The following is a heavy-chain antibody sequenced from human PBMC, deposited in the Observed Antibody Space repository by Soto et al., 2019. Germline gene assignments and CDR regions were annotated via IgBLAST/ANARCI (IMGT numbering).Heavy chain of an antibody. CDR1: GGTFSTYT. D-gene: IGHD2-15*01. J-gene: IGHJ5*02. Sequence: SVKVSCEASGGTFSTYTFSWVRQAPGQGLEWMGRIIPIFGTPYYAQKFQGRVTITADKSTSTVYMELSSLGSDDTAVYFCARGLECRGYCLDKPTWFGPWGQGTLVTGSS. CDR3: ARGLECRGYCLDKPTWFGP. CDR2: IIPIFGTP. V-gene: IGHV1-69*06.